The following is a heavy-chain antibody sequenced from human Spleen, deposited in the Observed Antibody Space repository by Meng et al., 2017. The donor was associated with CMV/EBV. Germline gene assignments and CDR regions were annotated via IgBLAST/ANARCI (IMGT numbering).Heavy chain of an antibody. D-gene: IGHD1-26*01. Sequence: SCAASGFTFSSYSMNWVRQAPGKGLEWISSISSSSSYIYYADSVKGRFTISRDNAKNSLYLQMNSLRAEDTAVYYCARKKGELEWFDPWGQGTLVTVSS. CDR3: ARKKGELEWFDP. V-gene: IGHV3-21*01. CDR2: ISSSSSYI. CDR1: GFTFSSYS. J-gene: IGHJ5*02.